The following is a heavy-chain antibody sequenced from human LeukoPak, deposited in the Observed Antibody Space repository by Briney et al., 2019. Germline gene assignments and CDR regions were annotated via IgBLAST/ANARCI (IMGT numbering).Heavy chain of an antibody. D-gene: IGHD6-13*01. V-gene: IGHV3-30-3*01. CDR2: ISYDGSNK. J-gene: IGHJ4*02. CDR1: GFTFSNYA. Sequence: GGSLRLSCAASGFTFSNYAMHWVRQAPGKGLEWVAVISYDGSNKYYADSVKGRFTISRDNSKNTLYLQMNSLRAEDTAVYYCAKDHGSSWYYFDYWGQGTLVTVSS. CDR3: AKDHGSSWYYFDY.